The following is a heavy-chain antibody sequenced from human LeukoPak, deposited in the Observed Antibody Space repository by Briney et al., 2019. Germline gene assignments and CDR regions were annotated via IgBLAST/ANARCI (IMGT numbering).Heavy chain of an antibody. Sequence: SETLSLTCAVYGGGFSGYYWSWIRQPPGKGLEWIGEINHSGSTNYNPSLKSRVTISVDTSKNQFSLKLSSVTAADTAVYYGARGRKQWLVREYYFDYWGQGTLVTVSS. D-gene: IGHD6-19*01. CDR2: INHSGST. CDR3: ARGRKQWLVREYYFDY. CDR1: GGGFSGYY. J-gene: IGHJ4*02. V-gene: IGHV4-34*01.